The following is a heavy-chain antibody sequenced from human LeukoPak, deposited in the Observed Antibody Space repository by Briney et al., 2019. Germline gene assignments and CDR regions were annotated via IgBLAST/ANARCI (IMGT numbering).Heavy chain of an antibody. CDR2: ISSSGSTI. D-gene: IGHD1-26*01. CDR3: VREKREPPNWFDP. Sequence: PGGSLRLSCAASGFTFSDYYMSWIRQAPGKGLEWVSYISSSGSTIYYADSVKGRFTISRDNAKNSLYLQMNSLRAEDTAVYYCVREKREPPNWFDPWGQGTLVTVSS. CDR1: GFTFSDYY. V-gene: IGHV3-11*01. J-gene: IGHJ5*02.